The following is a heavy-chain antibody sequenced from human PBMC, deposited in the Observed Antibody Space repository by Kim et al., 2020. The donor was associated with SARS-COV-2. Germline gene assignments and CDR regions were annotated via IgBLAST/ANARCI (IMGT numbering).Heavy chain of an antibody. Sequence: GGSLRLSCTASGFTFGDYAMSWFRQAPGKGLEWVGFIRSKAYGGTTEYAASVKGRFTISRDDSKSIAYLQMNSLKTEDTAVYYCTSDDFWSGLSPNDYWGQGTLVTVSS. J-gene: IGHJ4*02. CDR1: GFTFGDYA. CDR2: IRSKAYGGTT. D-gene: IGHD3-3*01. CDR3: TSDDFWSGLSPNDY. V-gene: IGHV3-49*03.